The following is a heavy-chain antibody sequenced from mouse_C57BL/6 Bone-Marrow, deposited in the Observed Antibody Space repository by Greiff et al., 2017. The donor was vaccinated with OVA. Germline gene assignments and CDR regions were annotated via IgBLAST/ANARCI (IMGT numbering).Heavy chain of an antibody. CDR1: GFTFSSYG. CDR2: ISSGGSYT. V-gene: IGHV5-6*01. D-gene: IGHD2-4*01. Sequence: EVQLVESGGDLVKPGGSLKLSCAASGFTFSSYGMSWVRQTPDKRLEWVATISSGGSYTYYPDSVKGRFTISRDNAKNTLYLQSSSLKSEDTAMYYCARHVYDYLWFAYWGQGTLVTVSA. CDR3: ARHVYDYLWFAY. J-gene: IGHJ3*01.